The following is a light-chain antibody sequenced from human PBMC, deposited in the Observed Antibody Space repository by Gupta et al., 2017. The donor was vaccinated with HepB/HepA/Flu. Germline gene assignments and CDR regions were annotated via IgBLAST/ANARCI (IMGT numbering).Light chain of an antibody. Sequence: QAVLTQPSSLSASPGASASLTCTLRSHIDVGTSRIYWYQQKPGSPPQYLLRYKSDSDKHQGSGVPSRFSGSKDASANAGILLISGLQSEDEADYYCMIWHSSAVVFGGGTKLTVL. V-gene: IGLV5-45*02. CDR2: YKSDSDK. CDR1: SHIDVGTSR. CDR3: MIWHSSAVV. J-gene: IGLJ2*01.